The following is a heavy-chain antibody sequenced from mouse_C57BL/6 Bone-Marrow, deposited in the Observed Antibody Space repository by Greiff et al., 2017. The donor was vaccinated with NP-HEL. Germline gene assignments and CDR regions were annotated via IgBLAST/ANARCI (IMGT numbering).Heavy chain of an antibody. CDR2: IYPGSGNT. D-gene: IGHD1-1*01. CDR1: GYTFTDYY. V-gene: IGHV1-76*01. J-gene: IGHJ2*01. CDR3: ARTGYGSSYDY. Sequence: QVQLQQSGAELVRPGASVKLSCKASGYTFTDYYINWVKQRPGQGLEWIARIYPGSGNTYYNEKFKGKATLTAEKSSSTAYMQLSSLHSEYSAFYFCARTGYGSSYDYWGQGTTLTVSS.